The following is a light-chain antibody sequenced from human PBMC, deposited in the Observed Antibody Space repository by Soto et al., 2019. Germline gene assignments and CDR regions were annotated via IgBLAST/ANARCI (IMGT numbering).Light chain of an antibody. V-gene: IGKV1-39*01. J-gene: IGKJ1*01. CDR1: QSISSY. CDR3: QQSSEATWT. CDR2: AAS. Sequence: DIQMTQSPSSLSASVGDRVTITCRASQSISSYLNWYQQKPGKAPKLLIYAASSLQSGVPSRFSGSGSGTDFTLTISSLQPEDFATYYCQQSSEATWTFCQGTKVEIK.